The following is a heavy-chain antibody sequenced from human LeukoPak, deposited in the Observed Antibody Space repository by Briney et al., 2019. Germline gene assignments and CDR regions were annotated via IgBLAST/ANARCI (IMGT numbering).Heavy chain of an antibody. Sequence: PGGSLRLSCAASGFTFSSYGMSWVRQAPGKGLEWVSAISGSGGSTYYADSVKGRFTISRDNSKNTLYLQMNSLRGEDTAVYYCAREYYDHSGDYDDAFDIWGQGTLVTVSS. CDR2: ISGSGGST. V-gene: IGHV3-23*01. J-gene: IGHJ3*02. CDR3: AREYYDHSGDYDDAFDI. CDR1: GFTFSSYG. D-gene: IGHD3-22*01.